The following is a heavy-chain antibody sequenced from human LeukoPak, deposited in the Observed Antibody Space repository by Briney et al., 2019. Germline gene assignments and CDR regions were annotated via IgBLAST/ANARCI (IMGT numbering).Heavy chain of an antibody. CDR3: ARVRLGRGLDY. D-gene: IGHD6-19*01. CDR1: GDSIGSSY. CDR2: IHTSGST. J-gene: IGHJ4*02. Sequence: PSETLSLTCTVSGDSIGSSYRGWIRQPAGKGLEWIGRIHTSGSTYYSPSLKSRVTMSVDTSTNQFSLKLSSVTAADTAMYYCARVRLGRGLDYWGQGTLVTVSS. V-gene: IGHV4-4*07.